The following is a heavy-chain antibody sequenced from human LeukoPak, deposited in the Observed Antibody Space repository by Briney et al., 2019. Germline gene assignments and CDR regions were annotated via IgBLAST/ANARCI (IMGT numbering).Heavy chain of an antibody. D-gene: IGHD5-12*01. CDR3: TRGGRGYTPFDPYFDY. CDR1: GFTFSSYG. CDR2: ISGSGGST. V-gene: IGHV3-23*01. J-gene: IGHJ4*02. Sequence: PGGTLRLSCAASGFTFSSYGMSWVRQAPGKGLEWVSAISGSGGSTYYADSVKGRFTISRGNSKNTLYLQMNSLRAEDTAVYYCTRGGRGYTPFDPYFDYWGQGTLVTVSS.